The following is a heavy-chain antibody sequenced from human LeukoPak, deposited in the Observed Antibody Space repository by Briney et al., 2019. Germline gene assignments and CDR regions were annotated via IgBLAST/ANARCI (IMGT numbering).Heavy chain of an antibody. Sequence: GGSLRLSCVASGFSFNNYAMNWVRQAPGRGLEWVSAISNNGGRTDYADSVKGRFTISRDNSKSTLYLHMDSLRAEDTAVYYCARDEDTSALSEYWGQGTLVTVSS. J-gene: IGHJ4*02. CDR3: ARDEDTSALSEY. V-gene: IGHV3-23*01. CDR2: ISNNGGRT. D-gene: IGHD2/OR15-2a*01. CDR1: GFSFNNYA.